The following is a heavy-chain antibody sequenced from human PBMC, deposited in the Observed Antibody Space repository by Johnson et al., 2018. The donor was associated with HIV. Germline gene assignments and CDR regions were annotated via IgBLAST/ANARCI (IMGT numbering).Heavy chain of an antibody. CDR3: AKAFQVLLSHDAFDI. CDR2: IPYDGSNK. CDR1: GFTFSSYA. J-gene: IGHJ3*02. V-gene: IGHV3-30*04. Sequence: QVKLVESGGGVVQPGRSLRLSCAASGFTFSSYAMHWVRQAPGKGLEWVAVIPYDGSNKYYADSVQGRFTISRDNSKNTLYLQMNSLRAEDTALYYCAKAFQVLLSHDAFDIWGQGTMVTVSS. D-gene: IGHD2-2*01.